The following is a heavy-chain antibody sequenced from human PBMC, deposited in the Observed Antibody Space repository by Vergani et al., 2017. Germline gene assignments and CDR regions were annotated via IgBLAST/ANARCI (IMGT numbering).Heavy chain of an antibody. Sequence: EVELVESGGGLVQPGGSLRLSCAASGFTCNEYWMHWVRQVPGKGLVWVSGMNGDGDTISYADSVKGRFTISRDNHKNTLFLQMNSLRAEDTAVYYCARARKFRFGVVWENWFDPWWQGTLVTVSS. CDR1: GFTCNEYW. CDR3: ARARKFRFGVVWENWFDP. V-gene: IGHV3-74*01. D-gene: IGHD3-3*01. J-gene: IGHJ5*02. CDR2: MNGDGDTI.